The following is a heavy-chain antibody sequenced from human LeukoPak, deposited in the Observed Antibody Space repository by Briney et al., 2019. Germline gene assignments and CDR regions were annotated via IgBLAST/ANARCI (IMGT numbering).Heavy chain of an antibody. Sequence: GGSLRLSCAASGFTFSSYSMNWVCQAPGKGLEWVSSISSSSSYIYYADSVKGRFTISRDNSKNTLYLQMNSLRAEDTAVYYCAKEIIYYFDYWGQGTLVTVSS. CDR3: AKEIIYYFDY. J-gene: IGHJ4*02. CDR2: ISSSSSYI. CDR1: GFTFSSYS. D-gene: IGHD2/OR15-2a*01. V-gene: IGHV3-21*04.